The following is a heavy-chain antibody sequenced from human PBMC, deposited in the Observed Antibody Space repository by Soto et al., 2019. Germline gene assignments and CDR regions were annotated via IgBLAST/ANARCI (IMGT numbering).Heavy chain of an antibody. D-gene: IGHD3-16*01. J-gene: IGHJ5*02. Sequence: SETLSLTCTVSGASMNNYYGSWVRQTPGRGLEWIGYMLSNGFSNYNSSLKSRVSISVDTSKNQFSLKLTSVTAADTAIYYCVRSGHTFGGVTWGLGTLVTVSS. CDR3: VRSGHTFGGVT. CDR2: MLSNGFS. V-gene: IGHV4-59*01. CDR1: GASMNNYY.